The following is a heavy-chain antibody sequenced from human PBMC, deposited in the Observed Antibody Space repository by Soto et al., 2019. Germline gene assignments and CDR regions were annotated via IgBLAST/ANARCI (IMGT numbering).Heavy chain of an antibody. CDR3: TKDGRFDSDGSLYYYYYGMDV. V-gene: IGHV3-30*18. CDR2: ISNDGSNK. D-gene: IGHD2-15*01. Sequence: GGSLRLSCAASGFTFNNYGMNWVRQAPGKGLEWVAIISNDGSNKYYIESVRGRFTISRDNSKNMLFLQMNSLRVEDTAVDFCTKDGRFDSDGSLYYYYYGMDVWGQGTTVTVSS. CDR1: GFTFNNYG. J-gene: IGHJ6*02.